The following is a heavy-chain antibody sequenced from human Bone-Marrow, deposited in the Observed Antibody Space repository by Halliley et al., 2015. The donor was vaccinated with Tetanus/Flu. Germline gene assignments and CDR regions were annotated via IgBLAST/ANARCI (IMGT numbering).Heavy chain of an antibody. D-gene: IGHD6-6*01. CDR1: GGSVSSSLYY. CDR2: VYYTGST. CDR3: ARHISSSGYGMDV. Sequence: TLSLTCTVFGGSVSSSLYYWGWIRQPPGKGLEWIGNVYYTGSTYYNPSLKSRVTMSVDTSNNQFSLKLSSVTAADTAVYYCARHISSSGYGMDVWGQGTTVTVSS. J-gene: IGHJ6*02. V-gene: IGHV4-39*01.